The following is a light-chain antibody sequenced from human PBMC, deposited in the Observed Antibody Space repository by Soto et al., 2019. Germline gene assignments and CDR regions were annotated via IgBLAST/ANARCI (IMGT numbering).Light chain of an antibody. CDR1: SSNIGAGYD. J-gene: IGLJ2*01. CDR2: GNS. CDR3: QSYDSSLSGSSVV. V-gene: IGLV1-40*01. Sequence: QSVLTQPPSVSGAPGQRVTISCTGSSSNIGAGYDVHWCQQLPGTAPKLLSYGNSNRPSGVPDRFSGSKSGPSASLALTGLQAEDEADYYCQSYDSSLSGSSVVFGGGTKLTVL.